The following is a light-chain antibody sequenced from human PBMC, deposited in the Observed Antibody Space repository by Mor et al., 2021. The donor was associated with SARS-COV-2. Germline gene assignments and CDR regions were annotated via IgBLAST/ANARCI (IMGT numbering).Light chain of an antibody. CDR3: QQSYKDNPVA. CDR2: GAS. V-gene: IGKV1-39*01. J-gene: IGKJ4*02. Sequence: KVPKLLIYGASSLQNGVSSRFSGSGSGTDFTLTINSLQPEDFATYYCQQSYKDNPVAFGGGTRVGIK.